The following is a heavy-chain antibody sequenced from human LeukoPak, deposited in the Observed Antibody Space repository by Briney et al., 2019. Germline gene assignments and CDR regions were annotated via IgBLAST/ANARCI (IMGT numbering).Heavy chain of an antibody. D-gene: IGHD2-2*01. CDR3: ARPRGCGSARCNNFDY. Sequence: GALRLSCVVSGFDFSGFSMSWARQAPGKGLEWVAIMDEYGSDIFYVESVKGRFIISRANARNSLYLQMNNLRAEDTAVYYCARPRGCGSARCNNFDYWGQGTLVTVSS. V-gene: IGHV3-7*01. CDR1: GFDFSGFS. CDR2: MDEYGSDI. J-gene: IGHJ4*02.